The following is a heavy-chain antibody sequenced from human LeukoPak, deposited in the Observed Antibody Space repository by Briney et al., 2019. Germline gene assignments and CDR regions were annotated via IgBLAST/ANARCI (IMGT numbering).Heavy chain of an antibody. CDR2: IRSKAYGGTT. CDR3: TRDPIAVAGTAIDY. Sequence: GGSQRLSCTASGFTFGDYAMSWVRQAPGKGLEWVGFIRSKAYGGTTEYAASVKGRFTISRDDSKSIAYLQMNSLKTEDTAVYYCTRDPIAVAGTAIDYWGQGTLVTVSS. D-gene: IGHD6-19*01. CDR1: GFTFGDYA. J-gene: IGHJ4*02. V-gene: IGHV3-49*04.